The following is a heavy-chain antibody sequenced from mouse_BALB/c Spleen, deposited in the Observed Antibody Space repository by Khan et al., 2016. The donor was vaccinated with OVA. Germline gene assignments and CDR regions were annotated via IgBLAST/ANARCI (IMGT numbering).Heavy chain of an antibody. J-gene: IGHJ3*01. CDR1: GYIFTSYW. CDR2: IYPGTGSI. Sequence: QVQLQQSGAELVRPGASVKLSCKTSGYIFTSYWIHWVKQRSGQGLEWIARIYPGTGSIYYNEKFKGKATLTADKSSSTAFMQLSSLKSEDSAVDFCARWGDSDEAWFAYWGQGTLVTVSA. V-gene: IGHV1S132*01. CDR3: ARWGDSDEAWFAY.